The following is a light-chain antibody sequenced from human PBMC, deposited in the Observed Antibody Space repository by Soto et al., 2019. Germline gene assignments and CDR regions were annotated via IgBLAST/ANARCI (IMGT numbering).Light chain of an antibody. Sequence: DIQMTQSPSSVSASVGDRVTITCRASQGISSWLGWYQQKPGKAPKLLIYAASSLQSGVPSRFSGSGSGTDFTLTISSLQPEDFAVYYCQQYMSSVTFGQGTKVEIK. CDR2: AAS. V-gene: IGKV1D-12*01. CDR1: QGISSW. CDR3: QQYMSSVT. J-gene: IGKJ1*01.